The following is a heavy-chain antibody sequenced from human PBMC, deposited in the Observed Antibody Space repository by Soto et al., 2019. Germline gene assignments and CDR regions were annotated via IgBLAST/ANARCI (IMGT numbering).Heavy chain of an antibody. J-gene: IGHJ5*02. CDR1: GGSISSSSYY. CDR2: IYYSGST. CDR3: ARPRIVVAGYLVWFDP. V-gene: IGHV4-39*01. Sequence: QLQLQESGPGLVKPSETLSLTCTVSGGSISSSSYYWGWIRQPPGKGLEWIGSIYYSGSTYYNPSLKSRVTISVDTSKNQFSLKLSSVTAADTAVYYCARPRIVVAGYLVWFDPWGQGTLVTVSS. D-gene: IGHD6-19*01.